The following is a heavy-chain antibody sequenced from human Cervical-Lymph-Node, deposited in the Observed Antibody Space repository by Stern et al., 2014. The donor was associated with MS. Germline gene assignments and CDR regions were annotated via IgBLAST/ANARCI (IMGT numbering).Heavy chain of an antibody. D-gene: IGHD1-26*01. CDR1: GFTFRSYG. CDR2: ISYDGSNK. J-gene: IGHJ6*02. Sequence: QVQLVQSGGGVVQPGRSLRLSCAASGFTFRSYGMHWVRQAPGKGLEWGAGISYDGSNKYYADSVKGRFTISRDNSKNTLYLQMNSLRAEDTAVYYCAKDWIRAIAWELYYGMDVWGQGTTVTVSS. V-gene: IGHV3-30*18. CDR3: AKDWIRAIAWELYYGMDV.